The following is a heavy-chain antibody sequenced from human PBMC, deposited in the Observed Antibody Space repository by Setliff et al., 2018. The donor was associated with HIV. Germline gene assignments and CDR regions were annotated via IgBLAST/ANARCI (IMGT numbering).Heavy chain of an antibody. CDR1: GGSLSGHY. D-gene: IGHD4-17*01. V-gene: IGHV4-59*11. CDR3: ARFEVTTVTTRDY. CDR2: MYYSGNT. Sequence: SETLSLTCAVYGGSLSGHYWTWIRQPPGKGLEWIGYMYYSGNTNYNPSLKSRVTISLDTSRNQFSLKLRSVTAADTAVYYCARFEVTTVTTRDYWGQGTLVTVSS. J-gene: IGHJ4*02.